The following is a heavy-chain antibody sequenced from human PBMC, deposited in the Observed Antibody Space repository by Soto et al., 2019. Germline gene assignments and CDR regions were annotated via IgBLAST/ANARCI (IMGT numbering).Heavy chain of an antibody. V-gene: IGHV4-30-2*01. Sequence: PSETLSLTCAVSGGSISSGGYSWIWIRQPPGKGLEWIGYIYHSGSTYYNPSLKSRVTISVDRSKNQFSLKLSSVTAADTAVYYCARGGSGSYYYGMDVWGQGTTVTVSS. CDR2: IYHSGST. J-gene: IGHJ6*02. CDR1: GGSISSGGYS. CDR3: ARGGSGSYYYGMDV. D-gene: IGHD3-10*01.